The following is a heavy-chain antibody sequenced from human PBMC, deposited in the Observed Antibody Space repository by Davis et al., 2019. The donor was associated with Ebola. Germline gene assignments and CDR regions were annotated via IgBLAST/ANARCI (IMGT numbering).Heavy chain of an antibody. CDR2: ISGSGGST. Sequence: GESLKISCAASGFTFSSYAMSWVRQAPGKGLEWVSAISGSGGSTYYADSVKGRFTISRDNSKNTLYLQMNSLRAEDTAAYYCARSTAMVRWGQGTLVTVSS. CDR1: GFTFSSYA. J-gene: IGHJ4*02. V-gene: IGHV3-23*01. D-gene: IGHD5-18*01. CDR3: ARSTAMVR.